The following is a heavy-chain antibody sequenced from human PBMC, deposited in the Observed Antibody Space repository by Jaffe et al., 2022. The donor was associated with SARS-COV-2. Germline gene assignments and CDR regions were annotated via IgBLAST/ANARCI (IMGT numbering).Heavy chain of an antibody. CDR3: ATPYYDGYDYYGMDV. CDR1: GFAFSHAW. D-gene: IGHD3-22*01. Sequence: EVQLVESGGGLVKPGGSLRLSCVVSGFAFSHAWMSWVRQAPGKGLEWVGRIKSRTDGGTTDYAAPVKGRFTISRDDSKNTLYLQMNSLKTEDTAVYYCATPYYDGYDYYGMDVWGQGTTVTVSS. CDR2: IKSRTDGGTT. V-gene: IGHV3-15*01. J-gene: IGHJ6*02.